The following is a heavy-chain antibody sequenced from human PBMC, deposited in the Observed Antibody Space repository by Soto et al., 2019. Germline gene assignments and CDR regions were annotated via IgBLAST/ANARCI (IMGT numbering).Heavy chain of an antibody. D-gene: IGHD2-21*02. CDR3: ARTNELRDSKVGGCKDV. Sequence: SETLSLTRAVSGVSISSYYRSWIRQPPWKGLEWVAYISDSGSTNYSPSLKSRVTISRDTSKNHLSLTLKSISAADTAVYYCARTNELRDSKVGGCKDVWRQETTVNVS. J-gene: IGHJ6*01. CDR1: GVSISSYY. V-gene: IGHV4-59*01. CDR2: ISDSGST.